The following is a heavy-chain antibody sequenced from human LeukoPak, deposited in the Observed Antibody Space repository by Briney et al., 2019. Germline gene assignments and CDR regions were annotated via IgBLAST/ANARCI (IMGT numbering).Heavy chain of an antibody. CDR1: GGSFSGYY. V-gene: IGHV4-34*01. CDR3: ARKGGGGWYLMDV. Sequence: SETLSLTCAVYGGSFSGYYWSWIRQPPGKGLEWIGEINHSGSTNYNPSLKSRVTISVDTSKNQFSLKLSSVTAADTAVYYCARKGGGGWYLMDVWSEGTTVTVSS. D-gene: IGHD6-19*01. CDR2: INHSGST. J-gene: IGHJ6*04.